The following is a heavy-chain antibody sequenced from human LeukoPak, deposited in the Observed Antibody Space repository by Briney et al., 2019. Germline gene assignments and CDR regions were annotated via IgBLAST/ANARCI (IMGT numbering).Heavy chain of an antibody. CDR3: ASLNWNDRDY. Sequence: SETLSPTCTVSGGSISSYYWSWIRQPPGKGLEWIGYIYYSGSTNYNPSLKSRVTISVDTSKNQFSLKLSSVTAADTAVYYCASLNWNDRDYWGQGTLVTVSS. CDR2: IYYSGST. J-gene: IGHJ4*02. V-gene: IGHV4-59*01. CDR1: GGSISSYY. D-gene: IGHD1-1*01.